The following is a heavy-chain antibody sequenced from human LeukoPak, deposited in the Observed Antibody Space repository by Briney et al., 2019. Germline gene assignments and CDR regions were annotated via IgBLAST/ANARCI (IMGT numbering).Heavy chain of an antibody. J-gene: IGHJ4*02. CDR1: GGSLKNSY. Sequence: SETLSLTCAVSGGSLKNSYWSWIRQPAGKGLEWIGRIYTSGNTNYNPSLKSRVTMTIDLSKNQVSLNLSSVTAADTAVYYCARESPTIVATISWGQGMPVTVSS. CDR3: ARESPTIVATIS. CDR2: IYTSGNT. D-gene: IGHD5-12*01. V-gene: IGHV4-4*07.